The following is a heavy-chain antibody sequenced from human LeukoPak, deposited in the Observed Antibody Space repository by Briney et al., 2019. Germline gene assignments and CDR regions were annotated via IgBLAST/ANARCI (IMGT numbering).Heavy chain of an antibody. CDR1: GYPFTSYG. J-gene: IGHJ6*03. V-gene: IGHV1-18*01. Sequence: GASVKVSFKASGYPFTSYGISWVRQAPGQGVEGMGWINAYNGNTNYAQKLQGRVTMTTDTSTSTAYMELRSLRSDDTAVYYCARAVDTAMAGYYYYMDVWGKGTTVTVSS. CDR3: ARAVDTAMAGYYYYMDV. D-gene: IGHD5-18*01. CDR2: INAYNGNT.